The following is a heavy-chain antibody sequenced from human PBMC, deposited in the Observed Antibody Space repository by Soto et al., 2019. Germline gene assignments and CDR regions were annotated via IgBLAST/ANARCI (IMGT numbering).Heavy chain of an antibody. CDR1: GDTFITHT. Sequence: QVQLLQSGSLLKRPGSSVKISCQASGDTFITHTLTWVRQAPGQGPEWVGRIIPLLGMTDYAQRFQGSVTLTADKSTTTAYMVLGSLTSEDTAIYYCARDQYCSVSTCFGDPAVWGTGTALTVSS. CDR3: ARDQYCSVSTCFGDPAV. J-gene: IGHJ6*03. CDR2: IIPLLGMT. V-gene: IGHV1-69*04. D-gene: IGHD2-15*01.